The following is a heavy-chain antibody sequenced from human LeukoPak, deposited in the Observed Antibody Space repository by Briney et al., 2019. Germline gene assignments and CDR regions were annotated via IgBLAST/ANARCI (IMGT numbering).Heavy chain of an antibody. CDR3: ARTSIIATPYYFDY. CDR2: IYYSGST. J-gene: IGHJ4*02. Sequence: SETLSLTRTVSGGSISSYYWSWIRQPPGKGLEWIGYIYYSGSTNYNPSLKSRVTISVDTSKNQFSLKLSSVTAADTAVYYCARTSIIATPYYFDYWGQGTLVTVSS. CDR1: GGSISSYY. D-gene: IGHD1-26*01. V-gene: IGHV4-59*01.